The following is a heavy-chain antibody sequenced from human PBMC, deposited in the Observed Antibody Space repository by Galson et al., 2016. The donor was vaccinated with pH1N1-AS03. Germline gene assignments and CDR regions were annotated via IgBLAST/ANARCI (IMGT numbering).Heavy chain of an antibody. CDR1: GFIFDDYA. V-gene: IGHV3-9*01. CDR2: ISCSSGHL. D-gene: IGHD3-9*01. CDR3: ARGWYDIWTGYLVDPFDY. Sequence: SLRLSCAASGFIFDDYAMYWVRQAPGKGLEWIAGISCSSGHLGYADSVKGRFTVSRDSATNSLYLQMNSLRVEDTAVYYCARGWYDIWTGYLVDPFDYWGQGALVTVSS. J-gene: IGHJ4*02.